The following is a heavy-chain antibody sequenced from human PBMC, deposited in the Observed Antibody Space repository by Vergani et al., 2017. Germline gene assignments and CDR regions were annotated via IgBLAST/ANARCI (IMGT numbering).Heavy chain of an antibody. CDR1: GGSISSYY. CDR2: IYTSGST. J-gene: IGHJ4*02. Sequence: QVQLQESGPGLVKPSETLSLTCTVPGGSISSYYWSWIRQPAGQGLEWIGRIYTSGSTNYNPSLKSRVTMSVDTSKNQFSLKLSSVTAADTAVYYCATSYCGGDCYDDYWGQGTLVTVSS. V-gene: IGHV4-4*07. D-gene: IGHD2-21*01. CDR3: ATSYCGGDCYDDY.